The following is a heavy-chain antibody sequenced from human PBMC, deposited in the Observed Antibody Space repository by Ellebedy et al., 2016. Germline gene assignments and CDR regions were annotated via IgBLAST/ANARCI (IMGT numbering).Heavy chain of an antibody. Sequence: ASVKVSCXASGYTFTSYGISWVRQAPGQGLEWMGWISAYNGNTNYAQKLQGRVTMTTDTSTSTAYMELRSLRSDDTAVYYCARLKQVVAALSVYYYYYGMDVWGQGTTVTVSS. CDR1: GYTFTSYG. D-gene: IGHD2-15*01. CDR2: ISAYNGNT. V-gene: IGHV1-18*01. J-gene: IGHJ6*02. CDR3: ARLKQVVAALSVYYYYYGMDV.